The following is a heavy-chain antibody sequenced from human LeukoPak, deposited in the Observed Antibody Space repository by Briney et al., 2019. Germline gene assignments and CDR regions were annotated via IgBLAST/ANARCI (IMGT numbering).Heavy chain of an antibody. J-gene: IGHJ4*02. Sequence: SETLSLTCTVSGGSISSGGYYWSWIRQHPGKCLEWLGYIYYSGSTYYNPSRKSRVTISVDTSKNQFSLKLSSVTAADTAVYYCARGGGDVGYFDYWGQGTLVTVSS. CDR1: GGSISSGGYY. CDR2: IYYSGST. V-gene: IGHV4-31*03. CDR3: ARGGGDVGYFDY. D-gene: IGHD4-17*01.